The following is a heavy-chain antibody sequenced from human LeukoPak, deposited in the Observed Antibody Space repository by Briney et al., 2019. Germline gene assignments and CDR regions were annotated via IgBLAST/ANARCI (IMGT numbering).Heavy chain of an antibody. CDR3: VKEGVEYSYSYGDY. Sequence: PGGSLRLSCAASGFTFSSYSMNWVRQAPGKSLEWVSSISSSSRSIYYADSVKGRFTISRDNAKNSLYLQINNLRPDDTAFYFCVKEGVEYSYSYGDYWGQGTLVTVSS. J-gene: IGHJ4*02. V-gene: IGHV3-21*01. CDR1: GFTFSSYS. CDR2: ISSSSRSI. D-gene: IGHD3-16*01.